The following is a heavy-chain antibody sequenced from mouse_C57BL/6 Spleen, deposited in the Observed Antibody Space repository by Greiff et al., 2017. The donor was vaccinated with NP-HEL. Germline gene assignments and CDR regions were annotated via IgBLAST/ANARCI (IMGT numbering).Heavy chain of an antibody. CDR2: IYPGNSDT. CDR3: TRGSDSNYVGFAY. D-gene: IGHD2-5*01. CDR1: GYTFTSYW. Sequence: VQLKESGTVLARPGASVKMSCKTSGYTFTSYWMHWVKQRPGQGLEWIGAIYPGNSDTSYNQKFKSKAKLTAVTSSSPAYMELSSLTNEDSAVYDCTRGSDSNYVGFAYWGQGTLVTVSA. J-gene: IGHJ3*01. V-gene: IGHV1-5*01.